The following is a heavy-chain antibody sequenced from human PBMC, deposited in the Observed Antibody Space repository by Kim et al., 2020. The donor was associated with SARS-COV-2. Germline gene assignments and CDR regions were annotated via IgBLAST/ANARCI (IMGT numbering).Heavy chain of an antibody. Sequence: GSLRLSCATSGFTFSNYWMHWVRQAPGKGLVWVSRLNDDASIRSYADSVKGRFAISRDNAKNTVYLQMNSLRADDTGVYYCARAGLPTGTTKDFWGQGTLVTVSS. D-gene: IGHD1-1*01. CDR1: GFTFSNYW. CDR2: LNDDASIR. J-gene: IGHJ4*02. V-gene: IGHV3-74*01. CDR3: ARAGLPTGTTKDF.